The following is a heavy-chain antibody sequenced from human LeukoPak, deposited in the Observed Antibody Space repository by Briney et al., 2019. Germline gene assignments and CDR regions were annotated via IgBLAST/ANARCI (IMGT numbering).Heavy chain of an antibody. D-gene: IGHD4-17*01. Sequence: PGGSLRLSCAASGFTFSSYGMSWVRQAPGKGLEWVSAISGSGGSTYYADSVKGRFTISRDNSKNTLYLQMNSLRAEDTAVYYCAKDDDADDYGDYGPDYWGQGTLVTVSS. J-gene: IGHJ4*02. CDR3: AKDDDADDYGDYGPDY. V-gene: IGHV3-23*01. CDR2: ISGSGGST. CDR1: GFTFSSYG.